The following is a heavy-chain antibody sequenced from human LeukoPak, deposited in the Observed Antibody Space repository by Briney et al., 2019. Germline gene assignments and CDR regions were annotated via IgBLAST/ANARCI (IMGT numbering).Heavy chain of an antibody. CDR2: IYHTGST. Sequence: SETLSLTCDVSGDSISSDYYWGWIRQPPGKGLGWIGTIYHTGSTYYTPSLKSRVTISVDTSKNQFSLKLTSVTAADTAVYYCARGSRFGQSHFGYWGQGTLVSVSS. V-gene: IGHV4-38-2*01. J-gene: IGHJ4*02. CDR3: ARGSRFGQSHFGY. CDR1: GDSISSDYY. D-gene: IGHD3-10*01.